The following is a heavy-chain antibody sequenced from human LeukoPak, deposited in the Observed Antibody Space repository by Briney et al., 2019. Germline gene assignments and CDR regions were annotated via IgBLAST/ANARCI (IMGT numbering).Heavy chain of an antibody. CDR2: IGPHSSAT. D-gene: IGHD2/OR15-2a*01. J-gene: IGHJ4*02. Sequence: ASVKVSFKSSGFTFTDYYIHWVRQAPGQGLEWMGYIGPHSSATSSPQEFQGRVTMTRDTSMSTAYMELTRLTSDDTAVYYCAREGNGLLSKDTDYWGQGTLVTVSS. CDR1: GFTFTDYY. CDR3: AREGNGLLSKDTDY. V-gene: IGHV1-2*02.